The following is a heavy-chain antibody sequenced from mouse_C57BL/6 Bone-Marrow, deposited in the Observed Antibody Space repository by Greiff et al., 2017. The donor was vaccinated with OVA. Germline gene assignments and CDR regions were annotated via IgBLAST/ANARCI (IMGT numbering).Heavy chain of an antibody. V-gene: IGHV2-9-1*01. CDR2: IWTGGGT. Sequence: LQESGPGLVAPSQSLSITCTVSGFSLTSYAISWVRQPPGKGLEWLGVIWTGGGTNYNSALKSRLSISKDNSKSQVFLKMNSLQTDDTARYYCAGWLLRDYYAMDYWGQGTSVTVSS. J-gene: IGHJ4*01. CDR1: GFSLTSYA. CDR3: AGWLLRDYYAMDY. D-gene: IGHD2-3*01.